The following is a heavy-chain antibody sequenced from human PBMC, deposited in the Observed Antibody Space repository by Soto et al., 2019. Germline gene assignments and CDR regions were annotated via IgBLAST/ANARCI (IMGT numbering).Heavy chain of an antibody. CDR2: IIPIFGTA. J-gene: IGHJ4*02. D-gene: IGHD6-6*01. CDR3: AREDSSSSREGYFDY. CDR1: GGTFSSYA. Sequence: QVQLVQSGAEVKKPGSSVKVSCKASGGTFSSYAISWVRQAPGQGLEWMGAIIPIFGTANYAQKFQGRVTITADKSTSTAYMELSSLRSEDTAVYYCAREDSSSSREGYFDYWGQGTLVTVSS. V-gene: IGHV1-69*06.